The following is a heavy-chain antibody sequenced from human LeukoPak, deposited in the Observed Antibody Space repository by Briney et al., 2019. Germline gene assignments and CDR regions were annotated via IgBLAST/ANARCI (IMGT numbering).Heavy chain of an antibody. V-gene: IGHV3-23*01. D-gene: IGHD2-15*01. CDR2: ISGSGGST. CDR1: GFTFSGYA. J-gene: IGHJ4*02. Sequence: GGSLRLSCAASGFTFSGYAMSWVRQAPGKGLEWVSAISGSGGSTYYADSVKGRFTISRDNSKNTLYLQMNSLRAEDTAVYYCAKKRDIVVVVAAVDYWGQGTLVTVSS. CDR3: AKKRDIVVVVAAVDY.